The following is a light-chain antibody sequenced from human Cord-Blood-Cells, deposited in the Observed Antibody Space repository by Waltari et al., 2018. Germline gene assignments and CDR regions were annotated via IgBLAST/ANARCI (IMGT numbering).Light chain of an antibody. Sequence: QSAMTQPASVSGSPGQSIPLSCTGTRSDVGGYDYVSCYQQHPGKAPKLMIYDVSNRPSGVSNRFSGSKSGNTASLTISGLQAEDEADYYCSSYTSSSTWVFGGGTKLTVL. J-gene: IGLJ3*02. CDR2: DVS. CDR3: SSYTSSSTWV. CDR1: RSDVGGYDY. V-gene: IGLV2-14*01.